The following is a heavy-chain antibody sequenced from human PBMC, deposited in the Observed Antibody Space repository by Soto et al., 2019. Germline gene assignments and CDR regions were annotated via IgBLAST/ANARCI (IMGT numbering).Heavy chain of an antibody. V-gene: IGHV3-30*03. CDR3: VRGSDVARQELDY. CDR2: ISSDGSDK. Sequence: GGSLRLSCAASGFTFSNFGMHWVRQAPGKGLEWVAAISSDGSDKYYLDSVKGRFIISRDNSKNTLFLQMNSLRVEDTAVYYCVRGSDVARQELDYWGQGPLVTVSS. D-gene: IGHD2-15*01. CDR1: GFTFSNFG. J-gene: IGHJ4*02.